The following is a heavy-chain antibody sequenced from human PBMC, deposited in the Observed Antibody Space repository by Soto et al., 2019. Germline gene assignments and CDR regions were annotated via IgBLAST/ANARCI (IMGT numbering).Heavy chain of an antibody. V-gene: IGHV1-46*03. CDR1: GYTFTSYY. D-gene: IGHD3-3*01. J-gene: IGHJ3*02. Sequence: QVQLVQSGAEVKKPGASVKVSCKASGYTFTSYYMHWVRQAPGQGLEWMGIINPSGGSTSYAQKFQGRVTMTMDPSTSTVYMELSSLRSEDTAVYYCARDPPYYDFWSEGGCAFDIWGQGTMVTVSS. CDR2: INPSGGST. CDR3: ARDPPYYDFWSEGGCAFDI.